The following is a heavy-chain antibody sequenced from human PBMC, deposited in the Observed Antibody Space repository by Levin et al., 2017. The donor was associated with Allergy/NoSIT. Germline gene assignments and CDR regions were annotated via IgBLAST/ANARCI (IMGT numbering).Heavy chain of an antibody. CDR1: GFTFSSYG. D-gene: IGHD5-18*01. V-gene: IGHV3-33*01. Sequence: RGESLKISCAASGFTFSSYGMHWVRQAPGKGLEWVAVIWYDGSNKYYADSVKGRFTISRDNSKNTLYLQMNSLRAEDTAVYYCAREDLGYSYGSWGQGTLVTVSS. CDR2: IWYDGSNK. J-gene: IGHJ5*02. CDR3: AREDLGYSYGS.